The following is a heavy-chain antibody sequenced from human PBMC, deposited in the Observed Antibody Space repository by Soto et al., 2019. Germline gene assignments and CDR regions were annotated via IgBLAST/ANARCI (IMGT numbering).Heavy chain of an antibody. CDR2: INAGNGNT. CDR3: ARTYCSSTSCYPSDRDYYYYMDV. D-gene: IGHD2-2*01. J-gene: IGHJ6*03. Sequence: ASVKVSCKASGYTFTSYAMHWVRQAPGQRLEWMGWINAGNGNTKYSQKFQGRVTITRDTSASTAYMELSSLRSEDTAVYYCARTYCSSTSCYPSDRDYYYYMDVWGKGTTVT. V-gene: IGHV1-3*01. CDR1: GYTFTSYA.